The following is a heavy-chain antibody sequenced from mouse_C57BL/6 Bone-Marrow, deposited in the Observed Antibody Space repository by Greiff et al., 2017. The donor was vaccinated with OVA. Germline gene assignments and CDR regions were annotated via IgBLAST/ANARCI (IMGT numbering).Heavy chain of an antibody. J-gene: IGHJ3*01. CDR3: ARFYYDYGFAY. Sequence: EVQLQQSGPELVKPGASVKISCKASGYTFTDYYMNWVKQSHGKSLEWIGDINPNNGGTSYNQKFKGKATLTVDKSSSTAYMELRSLTSEDSAVYYCARFYYDYGFAYWGQGTLVTVSA. CDR1: GYTFTDYY. CDR2: INPNNGGT. V-gene: IGHV1-26*01. D-gene: IGHD2-4*01.